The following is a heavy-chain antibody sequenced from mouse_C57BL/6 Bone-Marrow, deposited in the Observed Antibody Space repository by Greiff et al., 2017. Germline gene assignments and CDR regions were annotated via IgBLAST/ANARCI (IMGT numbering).Heavy chain of an antibody. Sequence: QVQLKESGAELVKPGASVKLSCKASGYTFTEYTIHWVKQRSGQGLEWIGWFYPGSGSIKYNEKFKDKATLTADKSSSTVYMELSRLTSEDSAVYFCARHEAHGSSRDYFDYWGQGTTLTVSS. CDR2: FYPGSGSI. V-gene: IGHV1-62-2*01. D-gene: IGHD1-1*01. CDR1: GYTFTEYT. J-gene: IGHJ2*01. CDR3: ARHEAHGSSRDYFDY.